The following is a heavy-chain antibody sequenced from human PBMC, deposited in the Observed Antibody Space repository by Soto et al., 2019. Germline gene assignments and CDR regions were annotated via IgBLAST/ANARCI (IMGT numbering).Heavy chain of an antibody. CDR3: AIAWRYYDESNRRWVAYYGMDV. Sequence: GGSLRLSYAASGFTFTTSAVHWVRQAPGKGLEWLAVISYEAVTKYYADSVRGRFTLSRDNSKKTASLQMNSLRGDDTAVYYCAIAWRYYDESNRRWVAYYGMDVWGQGTTVTVSS. J-gene: IGHJ6*02. CDR1: GFTFTTSA. V-gene: IGHV3-30*03. CDR2: ISYEAVTK. D-gene: IGHD3-22*01.